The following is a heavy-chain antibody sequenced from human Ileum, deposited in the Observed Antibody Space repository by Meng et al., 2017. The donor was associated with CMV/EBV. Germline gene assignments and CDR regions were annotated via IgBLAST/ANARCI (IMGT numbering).Heavy chain of an antibody. V-gene: IGHV1-2*02. CDR3: ARETGEGTRDFGY. CDR2: IRTHTGDT. Sequence: QGRLVQSGAGVKKPGASVKVSCKTSGYTFNAYWLHWVRQAPGQGLEWMGWIRTHTGDTKYQQNFQGRVTLTRDTSISTAYMELVGLTSDDTAVYYCARETGEGTRDFGYWGQGTLVTVSS. J-gene: IGHJ4*02. CDR1: GYTFNAYW. D-gene: IGHD3-16*01.